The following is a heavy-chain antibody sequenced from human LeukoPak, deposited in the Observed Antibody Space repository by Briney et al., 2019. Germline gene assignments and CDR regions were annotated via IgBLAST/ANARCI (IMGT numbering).Heavy chain of an antibody. Sequence: ASVKVSCKASGYTFTDYYIHWVRQAPGQGLEWVGWINPYSGGTKYAQKFQGRVTMTRDTSISTAYMELRRLKSDDTAVYYCARPYCSAGSCHDYFDYWGQGTLVTVSS. V-gene: IGHV1-2*02. J-gene: IGHJ4*02. CDR1: GYTFTDYY. CDR2: INPYSGGT. CDR3: ARPYCSAGSCHDYFDY. D-gene: IGHD2-15*01.